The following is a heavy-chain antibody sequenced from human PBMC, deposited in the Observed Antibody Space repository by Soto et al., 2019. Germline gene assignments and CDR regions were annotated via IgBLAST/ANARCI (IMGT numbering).Heavy chain of an antibody. D-gene: IGHD2-21*02. CDR1: GYTFTSYG. Sequence: ASVTVSCKAFGYTFTSYGITWVRQAPGQGLEWMGWISAYNGNTNYAQKLQGRVTMTTDTSTSTAYMELRSLRSDDTVVYYCARVVTFYYYGMDVWGQGTTVTVSS. V-gene: IGHV1-18*01. J-gene: IGHJ6*02. CDR3: ARVVTFYYYGMDV. CDR2: ISAYNGNT.